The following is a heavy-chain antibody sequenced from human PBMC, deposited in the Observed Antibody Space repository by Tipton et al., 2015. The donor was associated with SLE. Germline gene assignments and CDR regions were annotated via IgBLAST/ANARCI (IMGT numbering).Heavy chain of an antibody. CDR3: ARVSRFLEMGYFDY. Sequence: TLSLTCTVSGGSISSYYWSWIRQPPGKGLEWIGYIYYSGSTNYNPSLKSRVTISVDTSKNQFSLKLSSVTAADTAVYYCARVSRFLEMGYFDYWGQGTLVTVSS. V-gene: IGHV4-59*01. D-gene: IGHD3-3*01. CDR2: IYYSGST. CDR1: GGSISSYY. J-gene: IGHJ4*02.